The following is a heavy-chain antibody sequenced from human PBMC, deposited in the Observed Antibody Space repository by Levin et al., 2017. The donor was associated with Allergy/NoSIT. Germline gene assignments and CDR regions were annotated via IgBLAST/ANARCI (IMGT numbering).Heavy chain of an antibody. D-gene: IGHD1-26*01. CDR2: IGTAGDT. Sequence: ASVKVSCAASGFTFSSYDMHWVRQATGKGLEWVSAIGTAGDTYYPGSVKGRFTISRENAKNSLYLQMNSLRAGDTAVYYCARALRGEVGADYYYGMDVWGQGTTVTVSS. CDR1: GFTFSSYD. V-gene: IGHV3-13*01. J-gene: IGHJ6*02. CDR3: ARALRGEVGADYYYGMDV.